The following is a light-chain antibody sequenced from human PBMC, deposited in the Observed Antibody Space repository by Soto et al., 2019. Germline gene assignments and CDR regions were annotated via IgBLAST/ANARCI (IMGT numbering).Light chain of an antibody. J-gene: IGKJ1*01. CDR3: QQYNSYTWT. Sequence: DIQRTQSPSTLSASVGDRVTITCRASQSVSDWLAWYQQKPGKAPKLLIYDASSLESAVPSRFSGSGSGTEFTLTISSLQPDDFATYYCQQYNSYTWTFGQGTKVEIK. CDR2: DAS. V-gene: IGKV1-5*01. CDR1: QSVSDW.